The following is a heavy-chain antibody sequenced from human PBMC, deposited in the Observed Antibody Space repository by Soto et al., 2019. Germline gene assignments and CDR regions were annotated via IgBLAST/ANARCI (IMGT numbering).Heavy chain of an antibody. CDR1: GGSFSGYY. CDR2: INHSGST. CDR3: ARGRLAGLAASRVYYYYGMDV. Sequence: ASETLSLTCAVYGGSFSGYYWSWIRQPPGKGLEWIGEINHSGSTNYNPSLKSRVTISVDTSKNQFSLKLSSVTAADTAVYYCARGRLAGLAASRVYYYYGMDVWGQGTTVTVSS. J-gene: IGHJ6*02. V-gene: IGHV4-34*01. D-gene: IGHD3-10*01.